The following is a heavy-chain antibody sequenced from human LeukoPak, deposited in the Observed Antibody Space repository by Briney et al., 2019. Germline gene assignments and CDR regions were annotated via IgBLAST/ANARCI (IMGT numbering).Heavy chain of an antibody. V-gene: IGHV1-2*02. CDR2: INPNSGGT. Sequence: ASVKVSCKASGYTFTGYYMLWVRQAPGQGLEWMGWINPNSGGTNYAQKFQGRVTMTRDTSISTAYMELSRLRSDDTAVYYCARGGDYYDSSGYRQQFDYWGQGTLVTVSS. CDR1: GYTFTGYY. J-gene: IGHJ4*02. CDR3: ARGGDYYDSSGYRQQFDY. D-gene: IGHD3-22*01.